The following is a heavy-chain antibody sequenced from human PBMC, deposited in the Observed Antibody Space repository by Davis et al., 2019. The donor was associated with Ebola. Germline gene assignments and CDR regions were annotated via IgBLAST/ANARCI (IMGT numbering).Heavy chain of an antibody. CDR2: INSDGSST. Sequence: GESLKISCAASGFTFSTYWMHWVRQAPGKGLVWVAHINSDGSSTGYADSVKGRFTISRDNAKNTLYLQMNSLRAGDTAVYYCAKDGSAMIDYYFDYWGQGTLVTVSS. CDR3: AKDGSAMIDYYFDY. D-gene: IGHD2-2*01. V-gene: IGHV3-74*01. J-gene: IGHJ4*02. CDR1: GFTFSTYW.